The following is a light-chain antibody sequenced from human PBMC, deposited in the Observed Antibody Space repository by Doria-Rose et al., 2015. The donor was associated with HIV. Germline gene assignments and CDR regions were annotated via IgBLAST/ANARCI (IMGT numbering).Light chain of an antibody. CDR2: DGS. CDR3: HQYGTSWT. Sequence: EIVMTQSPGTLSLSPGERDTLPCRASQSFSSTDLAWYQQKPGQARRLLIYDGSTRSTGIPDRFSASGSGKDFTLTINRLEPEDFALYYCHQYGTSWTFGQGTKVEI. V-gene: IGKV3-20*01. CDR1: QSFSSTD. J-gene: IGKJ1*01.